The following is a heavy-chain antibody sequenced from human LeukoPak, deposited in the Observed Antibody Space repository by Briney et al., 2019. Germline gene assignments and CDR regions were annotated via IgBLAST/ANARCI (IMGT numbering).Heavy chain of an antibody. CDR2: IYYIGRT. Sequence: PSETLSLTCTLSVGSISSSSYYWGWIRHPPGKGLEWIGCIYYIGRTHYNPSLKSRVTISVDTSTNQYYLKLTSVTAADTAVYYCARHYYFDSVGYYPEYVQHWGQGTLVTVSS. D-gene: IGHD3-22*01. CDR1: VGSISSSSYY. J-gene: IGHJ1*01. V-gene: IGHV4-39*01. CDR3: ARHYYFDSVGYYPEYVQH.